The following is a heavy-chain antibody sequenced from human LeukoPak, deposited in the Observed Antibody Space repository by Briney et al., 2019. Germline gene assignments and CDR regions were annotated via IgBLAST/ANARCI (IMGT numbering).Heavy chain of an antibody. V-gene: IGHV3-21*01. CDR2: ISSSSRYI. D-gene: IGHD6-13*01. J-gene: IGHJ6*02. CDR3: ARMGQQLVYYGMDV. CDR1: GVTFSSYS. Sequence: GGALRLSCAASGVTFSSYSMNGVRQAPGKGVEGVSCISSSSRYIYYADSAKGRFTISRDNAKNSLYLQMNSLRAEDTAVYYCARMGQQLVYYGMDVWGRGTTVTVSS.